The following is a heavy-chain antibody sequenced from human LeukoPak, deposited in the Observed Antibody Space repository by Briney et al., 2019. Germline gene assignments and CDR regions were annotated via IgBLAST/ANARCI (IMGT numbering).Heavy chain of an antibody. Sequence: GGSLRLSCSASESTFDSYCMNWVRQAPGKGLEWVSLIYNDGRTHYPDSVKGRFTISRATFKNTLYLQMNSLRADDTALYYCARESWGHCSHDSCPFQHWGLGTLVTVSS. CDR1: ESTFDSYC. D-gene: IGHD2-15*01. CDR3: ARESWGHCSHDSCPFQH. V-gene: IGHV3-66*01. CDR2: IYNDGRT. J-gene: IGHJ1*01.